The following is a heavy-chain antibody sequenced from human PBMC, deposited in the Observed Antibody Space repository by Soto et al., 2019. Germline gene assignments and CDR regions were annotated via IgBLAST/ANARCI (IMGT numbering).Heavy chain of an antibody. D-gene: IGHD3-16*01. CDR2: ISAYNGLT. CDR1: GYTFTNYG. J-gene: IGHJ5*02. Sequence: ASVKVSCKASGYTFTNYGLNWLRQAPGQGPQWMGRISAYNGLTNYAQKFQGRITMTTDASTNIVSMELRSLTSDDTAVYYCARDLRYGHNFGDWFDPWGQGTLVTLSS. CDR3: ARDLRYGHNFGDWFDP. V-gene: IGHV1-18*04.